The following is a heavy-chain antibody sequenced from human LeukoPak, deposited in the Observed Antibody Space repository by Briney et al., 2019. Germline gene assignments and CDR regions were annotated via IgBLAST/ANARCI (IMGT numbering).Heavy chain of an antibody. CDR3: ATHGYPIEYYYYYMDV. CDR2: INPNSGGT. J-gene: IGHJ6*03. V-gene: IGHV1-2*02. D-gene: IGHD5-18*01. CDR1: GYTFTGYY. Sequence: GASVKVSCKASGYTFTGYYMHWVRQAPGQGLEWMGWINPNSGGTNYAQKFQGRVTMTRDTSISTAYMELSRLRSDDTAVYYCATHGYPIEYYYYYMDVWGKGTTVTVSS.